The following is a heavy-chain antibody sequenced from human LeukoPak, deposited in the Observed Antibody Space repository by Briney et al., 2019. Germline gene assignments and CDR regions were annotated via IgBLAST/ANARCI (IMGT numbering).Heavy chain of an antibody. CDR1: GGIFSSYA. J-gene: IGHJ4*02. D-gene: IGHD5-24*01. CDR3: ARDSVEMATIMGY. Sequence: AASVKVSCKASGGIFSSYAISWVRQAPGQGLEWMGRIIPIFGTANYAQKFQGRVTITTDESTSTAYMELSSLRSEDTAVYYCARDSVEMATIMGYWGQGTLVTVSS. CDR2: IIPIFGTA. V-gene: IGHV1-69*05.